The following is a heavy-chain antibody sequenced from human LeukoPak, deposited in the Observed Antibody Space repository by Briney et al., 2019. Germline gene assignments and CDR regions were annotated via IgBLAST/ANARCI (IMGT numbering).Heavy chain of an antibody. CDR3: ARVRGSWYVDY. CDR2: IHSGGST. V-gene: IGHV3-53*01. Sequence: PGGSLRLSCAASGFTVSSNYMSWVRQAPGKGLECVSVIHSGGSTYYADSVKGRFTISRDSAKNTLYLQMNSLRAEDTAVYYCARVRGSWYVDYWGQGTPVTVSS. D-gene: IGHD6-13*01. J-gene: IGHJ4*02. CDR1: GFTVSSNY.